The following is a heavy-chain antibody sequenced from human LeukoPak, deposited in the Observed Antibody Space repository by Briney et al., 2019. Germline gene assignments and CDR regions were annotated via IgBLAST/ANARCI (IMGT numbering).Heavy chain of an antibody. J-gene: IGHJ6*03. CDR2: IYISGST. CDR3: AVRCRVRGVFGPYYYMDV. Sequence: SETLSLTCTVSGGSISSASYYWSWIRQPAGKGLEWIGRIYISGSTNYKSSLKSRVTISVDTSKNQFSLKLSSVTAADTAAYYCAVRCRVRGVFGPYYYMDVWGKGTTVTISS. CDR1: GGSISSASYY. V-gene: IGHV4-61*02. D-gene: IGHD3-10*01.